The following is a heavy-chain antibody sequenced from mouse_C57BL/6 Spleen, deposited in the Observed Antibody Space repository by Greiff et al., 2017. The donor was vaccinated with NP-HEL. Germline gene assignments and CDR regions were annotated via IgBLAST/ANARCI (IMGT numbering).Heavy chain of an antibody. CDR3: ERGCGGNYFDC. CDR1: GYAFSSYW. D-gene: IGHD1-1*02. V-gene: IGHV1-80*01. CDR2: IYPGDGDT. J-gene: IGHJ2*01. Sequence: VQLLESGAELVKPGASVKISCKASGYAFSSYWMNWVKQRPGKGLEWIGQIYPGDGDTNYNGKFKGKGTLTADKSSSAAYMQLSSLTSEDSAVYCCERGCGGNYFDCWGQGTTLTVSS.